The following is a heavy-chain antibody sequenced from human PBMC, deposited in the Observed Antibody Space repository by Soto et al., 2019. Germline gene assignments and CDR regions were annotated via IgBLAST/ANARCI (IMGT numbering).Heavy chain of an antibody. V-gene: IGHV3-9*01. J-gene: IGHJ4*02. D-gene: IGHD3-22*01. Sequence: EVQLVESGGGLVQPGRSLRLSCAASGFTFDDYAMHWVRQAPGKGLEWVSGISWNSGSIGYADSVKGRFTISRDNAKKSLKLQMNSLRAEDTALYYCAKDKRVGYYYDSSGYYYGYYFDYWGQGTLVTVSS. CDR3: AKDKRVGYYYDSSGYYYGYYFDY. CDR1: GFTFDDYA. CDR2: ISWNSGSI.